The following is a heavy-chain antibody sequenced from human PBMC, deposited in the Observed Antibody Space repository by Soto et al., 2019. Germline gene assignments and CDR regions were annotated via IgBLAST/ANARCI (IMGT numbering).Heavy chain of an antibody. J-gene: IGHJ4*02. CDR3: ARDYNDHSSGYSSAPLAIDY. CDR2: ISSSSFTI. Sequence: PGGSLRLSCAASGFRFSDYSMNWVRQAPGRGLEWVSYISSSSFTIHYADSVEGRFAISRDNAKNSLYLQMNSLRAEDTAVYYCARDYNDHSSGYSSAPLAIDYWGQGTLVTVSS. CDR1: GFRFSDYS. V-gene: IGHV3-48*01. D-gene: IGHD3-22*01.